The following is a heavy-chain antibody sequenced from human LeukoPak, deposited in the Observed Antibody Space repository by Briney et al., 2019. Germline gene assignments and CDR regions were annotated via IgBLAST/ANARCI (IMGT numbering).Heavy chain of an antibody. CDR2: IYYSGST. CDR1: GGSISSYY. CDR3: ARGDSSYYFDY. D-gene: IGHD6-6*01. Sequence: SETLSLTCTVSGGSISSYYWSWIRRPPGKGLEWIGYIYYSGSTNYNPSLKSRVTISVDTSKNQFSLKLSSVTAADTAVYYCARGDSSYYFDYWGQGTLVTVSS. J-gene: IGHJ4*02. V-gene: IGHV4-59*01.